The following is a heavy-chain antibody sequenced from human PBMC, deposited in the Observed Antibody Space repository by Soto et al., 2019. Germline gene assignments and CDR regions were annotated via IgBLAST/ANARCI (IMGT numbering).Heavy chain of an antibody. V-gene: IGHV2-5*02. CDR1: GFSLSTSAVG. J-gene: IGHJ4*02. CDR2: IYWDDDK. CDR3: AHSRPPRLLDY. D-gene: IGHD6-6*01. Sequence: QITLKESSPTLVKPTQTLTLTCTFSGFSLSTSAVGVGWIRQPPGKALEWLALIYWDDDKRYSPSLNSRLTITKDTSKNQVVLTITNMDPVDTATYYCAHSRPPRLLDYWGQGTLVTVSS.